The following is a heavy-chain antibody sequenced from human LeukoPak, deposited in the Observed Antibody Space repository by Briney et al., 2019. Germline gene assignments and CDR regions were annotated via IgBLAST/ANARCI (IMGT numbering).Heavy chain of an antibody. J-gene: IGHJ3*02. CDR3: ALKARRTYYYDSSGPNDAFDI. D-gene: IGHD3-22*01. CDR2: ISGSGVST. V-gene: IGHV3-23*01. CDR1: GFTFSSYA. Sequence: QTGGSLRLSCAASGFTFSSYAMSWVRQAPGKGLEWVSTISGSGVSTYYADAVKGRFTISRDNSQNTLYLQMNSLRAEDTAVFYCALKARRTYYYDSSGPNDAFDIWGQGTMVTVSS.